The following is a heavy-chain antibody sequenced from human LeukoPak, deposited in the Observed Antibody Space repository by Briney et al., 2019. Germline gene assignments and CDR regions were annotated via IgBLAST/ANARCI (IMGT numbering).Heavy chain of an antibody. V-gene: IGHV4-59*01. J-gene: IGHJ4*02. CDR3: AGEGDYWHRFDY. CDR2: IFHSGST. CDR1: GASISSYY. Sequence: SETLSLTCTVSGASISSYYWTWIRQPPGKGLEWIGNIFHSGSTNYNPSLKSRVTISVEAFKNQFSLRLSSVTAADTAVYYCAGEGDYWHRFDYWGRGTLVTVSS. D-gene: IGHD4-17*01.